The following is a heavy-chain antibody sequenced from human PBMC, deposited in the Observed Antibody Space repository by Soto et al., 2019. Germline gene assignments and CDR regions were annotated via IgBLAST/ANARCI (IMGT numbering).Heavy chain of an antibody. CDR3: VKCSHMIVAEGAFDI. D-gene: IGHD3-22*01. CDR2: ISSNGGST. J-gene: IGHJ3*02. Sequence: GGSLRLSCSASGFTFSRYAMHWVRQAPGKGLEYVSAISSNGGSTYYADSVKGRFTISRDNSKNTLCLQMSSLRAEDTAVYYCVKCSHMIVAEGAFDIWGQGTMVTVSS. CDR1: GFTFSRYA. V-gene: IGHV3-64D*06.